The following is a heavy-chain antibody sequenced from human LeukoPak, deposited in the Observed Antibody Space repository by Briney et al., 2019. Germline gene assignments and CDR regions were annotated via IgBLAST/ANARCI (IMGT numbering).Heavy chain of an antibody. Sequence: ASVKVSCKVSGYTLTELSMHWVRQAPGKGLEWMGGFDPEDGETIYAQKFQGRVTTTEDTSTDTAYMELSSLRSEDTAVYYCATAATTVTTGDYFDYWGQGTLVTVSS. J-gene: IGHJ4*02. CDR2: FDPEDGET. CDR3: ATAATTVTTGDYFDY. V-gene: IGHV1-24*01. CDR1: GYTLTELS. D-gene: IGHD4-17*01.